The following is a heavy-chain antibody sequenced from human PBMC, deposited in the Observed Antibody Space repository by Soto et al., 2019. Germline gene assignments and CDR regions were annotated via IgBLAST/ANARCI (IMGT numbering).Heavy chain of an antibody. Sequence: PSETLSLTCTVSGGSIISGDYYWSWIRQPPGKGLEWIGYIYYSGDTSYNPSLKSRVTISIDTSKNQFSLKLSSVTAADTAFYYCAKGRSYYYYYGVDVWGQGTTVTVSS. J-gene: IGHJ6*02. V-gene: IGHV4-30-4*08. CDR2: IYYSGDT. CDR1: GGSIISGDYY. CDR3: AKGRSYYYYYGVDV.